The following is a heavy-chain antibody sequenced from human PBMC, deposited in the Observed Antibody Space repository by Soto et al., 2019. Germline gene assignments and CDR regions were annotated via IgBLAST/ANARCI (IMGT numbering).Heavy chain of an antibody. CDR3: AVTAMTTVTTEPFDY. V-gene: IGHV1-2*04. D-gene: IGHD4-17*01. J-gene: IGHJ4*02. CDR2: INPNSGGT. CDR1: GYTLTGYY. Sequence: ASVKVSCKASGYTLTGYYMHWVRQAPGQGLEWMGWINPNSGGTNYAQKFQGWVTMTRDTSISTAYMELSSLRSDDTAVYYCAVTAMTTVTTEPFDYWGQGTLVTVSS.